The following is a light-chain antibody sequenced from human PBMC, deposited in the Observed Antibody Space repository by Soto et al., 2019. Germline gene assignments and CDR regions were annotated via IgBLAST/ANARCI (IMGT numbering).Light chain of an antibody. CDR1: SSDVGSYNL. J-gene: IGLJ1*01. CDR2: EGS. Sequence: QSALTQPASVSGYPGQSITISCTGTSSDVGSYNLVSWYQQHPGKAPKLKIYEGSKRPSGVSNRFSCSKSGNTASLTISVLQAVDEADYYCCSYAGSSKVFGTGTTLTFL. CDR3: CSYAGSSKV. V-gene: IGLV2-23*01.